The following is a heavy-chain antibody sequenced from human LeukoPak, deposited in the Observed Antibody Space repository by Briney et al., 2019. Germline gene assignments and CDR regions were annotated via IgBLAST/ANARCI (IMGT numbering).Heavy chain of an antibody. CDR3: ARDGLQHAFDI. J-gene: IGHJ3*02. Sequence: SVKVSCKASGGSFSSYAISWVRQSPGQGREWMGGIIPIFGTANYAQKFQGRVTITTDESTSTAYMELSSLRSEDTAVYYCARDGLQHAFDIWGQGTMVTVSS. CDR1: GGSFSSYA. CDR2: IIPIFGTA. V-gene: IGHV1-69*05.